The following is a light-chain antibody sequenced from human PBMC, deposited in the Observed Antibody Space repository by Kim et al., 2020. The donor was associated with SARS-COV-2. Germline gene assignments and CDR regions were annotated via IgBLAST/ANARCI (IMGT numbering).Light chain of an antibody. V-gene: IGLV2-23*02. CDR1: TSDVVGSNL. CDR3: CAYAGGNASV. CDR2: YVV. Sequence: GRSTAIACAEATSDVVGSNLFSWCQHHPRETPKHITYYVVNRPSGVANHCSGSKSCSTTSLTIAALQPEDDADYYYCAYAGGNASVFGTGTKVTVL. J-gene: IGLJ1*01.